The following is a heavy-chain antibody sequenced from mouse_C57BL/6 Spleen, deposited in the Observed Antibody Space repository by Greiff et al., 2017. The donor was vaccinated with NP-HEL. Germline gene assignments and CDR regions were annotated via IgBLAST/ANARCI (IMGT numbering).Heavy chain of an antibody. J-gene: IGHJ2*01. D-gene: IGHD2-1*01. CDR2: IDPSDSYT. CDR3: ARGDGNYSGFFDY. Sequence: VQLQQPGAELVRPGTSVKLSCKASGYTFTCYWMHWVKQRPGQGLEWIGVIDPSDSYTNYNQKFKGKATLTVDTSSSTAYMQLSSLTSEDSAVYYCARGDGNYSGFFDYWGQGTTLTVSS. CDR1: GYTFTCYW. V-gene: IGHV1-59*01.